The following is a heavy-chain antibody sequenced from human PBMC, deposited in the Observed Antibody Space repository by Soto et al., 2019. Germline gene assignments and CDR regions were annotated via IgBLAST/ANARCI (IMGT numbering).Heavy chain of an antibody. CDR3: ARDGVVVVAATPVYYYYGMDV. V-gene: IGHV1-18*01. CDR2: ISAYNGNT. D-gene: IGHD2-15*01. J-gene: IGHJ6*02. CDR1: GYTFTSYG. Sequence: QVQLVQSGAEVKKPGASVKVSCKASGYTFTSYGISWVRQAPGQGLEWMGWISAYNGNTNYAQKLQGRVTMTTDTSTSTAYMEVRSLRSDDTTVYYCARDGVVVVAATPVYYYYGMDVWGQGTTVTVSS.